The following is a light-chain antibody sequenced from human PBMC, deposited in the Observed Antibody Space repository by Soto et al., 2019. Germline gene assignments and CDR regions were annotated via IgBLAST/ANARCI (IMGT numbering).Light chain of an antibody. Sequence: PGARATLSCRASRRVTTFLAWYQQKPGQAPRLLLYDASKRATGVPTRFSGSGSGTDFTLTISSLEPEDFAVYYCXXXTNWPLTFGGGTKVERK. J-gene: IGKJ4*01. CDR3: XXXTNWPLT. CDR2: DAS. V-gene: IGKV3-11*01. CDR1: RRVTTF.